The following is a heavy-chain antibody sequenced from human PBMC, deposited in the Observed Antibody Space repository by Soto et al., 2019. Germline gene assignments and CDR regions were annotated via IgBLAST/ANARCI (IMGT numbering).Heavy chain of an antibody. D-gene: IGHD1-26*01. CDR3: TRGTRGSHGFDI. CDR1: GGSISSYY. CDR2: IYYSGST. J-gene: IGHJ3*02. Sequence: SETLSLTCTVSGGSISSYYWSWIRQPPGKGLEWIGYIYYSGSTNYNPSLKSRVTISVDTSKNQFSLKLSSVTAADTAVYYCTRGTRGSHGFDIWGQGTMVTVSS. V-gene: IGHV4-59*01.